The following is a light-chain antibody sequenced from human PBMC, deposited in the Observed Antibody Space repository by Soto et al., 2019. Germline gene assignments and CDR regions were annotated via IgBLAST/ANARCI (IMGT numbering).Light chain of an antibody. V-gene: IGKV3-15*01. Sequence: EIVMTQSPATLSVSPGERATLSCRASESVSSNLAGYQQKPVQAPRLLMYGASTRATGTPDRFSGSGSGTEFTLTISSLQSEDFAVYYCQQYDYWPPWTFGQGTKVEIK. CDR1: ESVSSN. CDR3: QQYDYWPPWT. CDR2: GAS. J-gene: IGKJ1*01.